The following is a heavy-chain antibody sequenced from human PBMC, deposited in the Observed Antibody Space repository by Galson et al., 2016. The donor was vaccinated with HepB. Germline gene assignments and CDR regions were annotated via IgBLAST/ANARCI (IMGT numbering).Heavy chain of an antibody. V-gene: IGHV1-18*04. CDR3: ARRWEASSWYLDY. J-gene: IGHJ4*02. D-gene: IGHD6-13*01. CDR1: GYTFTTYG. Sequence: SVKVSCKASGYTFTTYGISWVRKAPGQGLEWMGWISAYSSDIYYAQKFQGRVTMTTDTSTSTAYMELRSLRSDDTAVYYCARRWEASSWYLDYWGQGTLVTVSS. CDR2: ISAYSSDI.